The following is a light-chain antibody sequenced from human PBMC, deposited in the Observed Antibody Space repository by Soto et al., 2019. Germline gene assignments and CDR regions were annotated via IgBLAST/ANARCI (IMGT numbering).Light chain of an antibody. Sequence: QSVLTQPPSVSGAPGQRVTISCTGSSSNIGAGYDVHWYQQLPGTAPKLLIYGNSNRPSGVPDRFSGSKSATSASLAITGLQAEDEADYYCQSYDSSLSVLVFGTGTKLTVL. CDR2: GNS. J-gene: IGLJ1*01. CDR3: QSYDSSLSVLV. V-gene: IGLV1-40*01. CDR1: SSNIGAGYD.